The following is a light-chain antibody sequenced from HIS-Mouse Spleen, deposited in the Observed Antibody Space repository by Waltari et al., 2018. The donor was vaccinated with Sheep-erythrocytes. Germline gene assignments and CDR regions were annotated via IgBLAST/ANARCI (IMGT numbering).Light chain of an antibody. J-gene: IGLJ1*01. CDR2: DVS. V-gene: IGLV2-14*03. CDR3: SSYTSSSTYV. Sequence: QSALTQPASVSGSPGQSITISCTGTSSDVGGYNYVSWYQQHPGKAPKRMIYDVSNRPSWVSNRFSGSTSGNTASLTISGLQAEDEADYYCSSYTSSSTYVFGTGTKVTVL. CDR1: SSDVGGYNY.